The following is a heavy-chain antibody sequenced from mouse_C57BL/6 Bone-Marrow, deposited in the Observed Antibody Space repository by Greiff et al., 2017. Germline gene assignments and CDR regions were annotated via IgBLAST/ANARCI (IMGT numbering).Heavy chain of an antibody. CDR1: GYTFTSYW. CDR2: IYPSDSDT. D-gene: IGHD1-1*01. Sequence: VQLQQPGAELVRPGSSVKLSCKASGYTFTSYWMDWVKQRPGQGLEWIGNIYPSDSDTHYNQKFKDKATLTADTSSSTAYMKLSSLTSEDSAVYDCARLLRNPYCDAMDYWGQGTSVTVSS. V-gene: IGHV1-61*01. CDR3: ARLLRNPYCDAMDY. J-gene: IGHJ4*01.